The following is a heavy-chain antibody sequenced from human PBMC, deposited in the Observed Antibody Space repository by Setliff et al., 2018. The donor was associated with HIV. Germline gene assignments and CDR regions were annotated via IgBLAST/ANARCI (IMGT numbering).Heavy chain of an antibody. D-gene: IGHD3-9*01. CDR1: GGSTRTSGYY. Sequence: KASETLSLTCTVSGGSTRTSGYYWGWIRQPPGKGREWIGSIYSSGSTYYNPSLKSRVSISVDTSKNQFSLKLRSVTAADTAVYYCARHPRHYNILTGYRYYYMDVWGKGTTVTVSS. CDR2: IYSSGST. V-gene: IGHV4-39*01. CDR3: ARHPRHYNILTGYRYYYMDV. J-gene: IGHJ6*03.